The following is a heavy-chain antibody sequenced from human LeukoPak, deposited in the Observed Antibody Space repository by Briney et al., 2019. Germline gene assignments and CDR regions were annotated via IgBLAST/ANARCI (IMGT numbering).Heavy chain of an antibody. CDR3: ARGDIASYYYSLEV. J-gene: IGHJ6*03. CDR1: GFTFSDYY. D-gene: IGHD5-12*01. CDR2: ISSTGATI. V-gene: IGHV3-11*01. Sequence: PGGSLRLSCVAPGFTFSDYYMTWIRQSPGKGLEWVSYISSTGATIYYADSVKGRFTISRDNAKNSLFLQMSSLRAEDTAVYYCARGDIASYYYSLEVWGTGTTVIISS.